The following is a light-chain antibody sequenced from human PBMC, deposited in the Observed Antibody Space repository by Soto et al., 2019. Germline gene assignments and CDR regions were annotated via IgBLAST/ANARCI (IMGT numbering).Light chain of an antibody. J-gene: IGKJ1*01. V-gene: IGKV3-15*01. CDR1: QSVSSN. CDR2: GAS. Sequence: EIVFTQSPATLSFSPVERATLSCRASQSVSSNLAWYQQKPGQAPRLLIYGASTRATGIPARFSGSGSETEFTLTISSLQSEDFAVYYRQQYNDWPRTFGQGTKVDIK. CDR3: QQYNDWPRT.